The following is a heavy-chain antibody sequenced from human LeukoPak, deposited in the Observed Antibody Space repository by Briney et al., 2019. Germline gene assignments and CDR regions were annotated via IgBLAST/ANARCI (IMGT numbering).Heavy chain of an antibody. Sequence: GGSLRLSCAASGITFTDCYMTWIRQAPGKGLEWVSYNSNSGSTINYADSVKGRFTITRDNANNTLYLQMNSLRAEDAAIYYCARSHMYGDYGEDIWGHGTVVAVSS. D-gene: IGHD4-17*01. CDR3: ARSHMYGDYGEDI. CDR2: NSNSGSTI. J-gene: IGHJ3*02. CDR1: GITFTDCY. V-gene: IGHV3-11*04.